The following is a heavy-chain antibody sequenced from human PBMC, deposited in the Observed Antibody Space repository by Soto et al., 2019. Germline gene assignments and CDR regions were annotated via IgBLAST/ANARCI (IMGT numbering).Heavy chain of an antibody. J-gene: IGHJ4*02. V-gene: IGHV1-69*13. Sequence: SVKVSCKASGGTFSSYAISWVRQAPGQGLEWMGGIIPFFGTAHYAQKFQGRVTITADESTSTAYMELRSLRSDDTAVYYCARDPSNTSGERLYLDYWGPGTLVTVSS. CDR1: GGTFSSYA. D-gene: IGHD3-22*01. CDR2: IIPFFGTA. CDR3: ARDPSNTSGERLYLDY.